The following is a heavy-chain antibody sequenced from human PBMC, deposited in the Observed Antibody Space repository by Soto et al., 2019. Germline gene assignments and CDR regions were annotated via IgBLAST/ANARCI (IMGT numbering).Heavy chain of an antibody. CDR3: AKDLVSDKSGFNKGGDF. Sequence: QVQLVESGGGVVQPGMSQRLSCAASGFTFSNYGMHWVRQAPGKGLEWVGVITYDGKRIWYKDSVKGRFTISRDNSKSTLYLQMDSLRAEDTAVYFCAKDLVSDKSGFNKGGDFWGQGTLVTVSS. CDR2: ITYDGKRI. J-gene: IGHJ4*02. D-gene: IGHD3-3*01. CDR1: GFTFSNYG. V-gene: IGHV3-30*18.